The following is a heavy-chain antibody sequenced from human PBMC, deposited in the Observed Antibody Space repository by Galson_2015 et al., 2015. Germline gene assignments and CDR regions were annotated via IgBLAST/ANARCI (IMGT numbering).Heavy chain of an antibody. Sequence: SVKVSCKASGGTFSSYAISWVRQAPGQGLEWMGGIIPIFGTANYAQKFQGRVTITADESTSTAYMELSSLRSEDTAVYYCARFRLRGIAAAEPDYWGQGTLVTVSS. D-gene: IGHD6-13*01. CDR3: ARFRLRGIAAAEPDY. J-gene: IGHJ4*02. CDR2: IIPIFGTA. CDR1: GGTFSSYA. V-gene: IGHV1-69*13.